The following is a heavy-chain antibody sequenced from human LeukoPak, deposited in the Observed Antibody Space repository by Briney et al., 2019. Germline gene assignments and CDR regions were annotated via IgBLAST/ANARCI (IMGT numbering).Heavy chain of an antibody. CDR3: ARDLRGDYSYYYMDV. V-gene: IGHV3-21*01. Sequence: PGGSLRLSCAASGFTFSSYSMNWVRQAPGKGLEGVSSISSSSSYIYYADSVKGRFTISRDNAKNSLYLQMKSLRAEDTAVYYCARDLRGDYSYYYMDVWSKGTTVTVSS. CDR1: GFTFSSYS. CDR2: ISSSSSYI. J-gene: IGHJ6*03. D-gene: IGHD2-21*01.